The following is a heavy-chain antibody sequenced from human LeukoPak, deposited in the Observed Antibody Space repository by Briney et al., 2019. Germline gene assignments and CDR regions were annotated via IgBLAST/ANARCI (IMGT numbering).Heavy chain of an antibody. V-gene: IGHV1-18*01. D-gene: IGHD2-2*01. CDR2: ISAYNGNT. Sequence: ASVKVSCKASGYTFTSYGIGWVRQAPGQGLEWMGWISAYNGNTNYAQKLQGRVTMTTDTSTSTAYMELRSLRSDDTAVYYCARAEVVPAAYYYYGMDVWGQGTTVTVSS. J-gene: IGHJ6*02. CDR3: ARAEVVPAAYYYYGMDV. CDR1: GYTFTSYG.